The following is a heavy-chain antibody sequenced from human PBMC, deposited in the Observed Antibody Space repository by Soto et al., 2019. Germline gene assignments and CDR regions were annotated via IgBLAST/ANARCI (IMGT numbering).Heavy chain of an antibody. CDR3: ALWGSYRSFDN. V-gene: IGHV4-34*01. D-gene: IGHD3-16*02. J-gene: IGHJ4*02. CDR1: GGSISSYY. Sequence: SETLSLTCTVSGGSISSYYWSWIRQPPGKGLEWIGEIDRSGRTKYNPSLKSRVAISVDTSKNQFSLKVTSMTAADTAVYYCALWGSYRSFDNWGQGTLVTVSS. CDR2: IDRSGRT.